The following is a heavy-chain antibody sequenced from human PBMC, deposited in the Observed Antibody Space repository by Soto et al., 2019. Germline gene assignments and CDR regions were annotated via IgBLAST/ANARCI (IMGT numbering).Heavy chain of an antibody. D-gene: IGHD6-13*01. J-gene: IGHJ4*02. CDR1: GFTFSSYG. Sequence: HPGGSLRLSCAASGFTFSSYGMHWVRQAPGKGLEWVAVISYDGSNKYYADSVKGRFTISRDNSKNTLYLQMNSLRAEDTAVYYCAKDTGYSSSWSDYWGQGTLVTVSS. CDR3: AKDTGYSSSWSDY. CDR2: ISYDGSNK. V-gene: IGHV3-30*18.